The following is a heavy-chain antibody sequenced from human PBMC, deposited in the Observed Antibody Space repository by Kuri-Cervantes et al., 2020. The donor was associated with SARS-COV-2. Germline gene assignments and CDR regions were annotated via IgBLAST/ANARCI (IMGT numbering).Heavy chain of an antibody. CDR2: IYYSGST. CDR1: GGSISSSSYY. V-gene: IGHV4-61*05. CDR3: ARGSESPPFDY. Sequence: SETLSLTCTVSGGSISSSSYYWGWIRQPPGKGLEWIGYIYYSGSTNYNPSLKSRVTISVDTSKNQFSLKLSSVTAADTAVYYCARGSESPPFDYWGQGTLVTVSS. D-gene: IGHD2/OR15-2a*01. J-gene: IGHJ4*02.